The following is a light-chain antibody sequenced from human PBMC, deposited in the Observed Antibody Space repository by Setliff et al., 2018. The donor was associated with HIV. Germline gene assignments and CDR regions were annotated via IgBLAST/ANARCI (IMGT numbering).Light chain of an antibody. CDR2: NDS. CDR1: NIGSKS. J-gene: IGLJ1*01. Sequence: SYELIQPSSVSVAPGKTASITCGGDNIGSKSVHWYQQKPGQAPVLVIYNDSDRLSGIPERLSGSNSGTTATLTISRVEAGDEADYYCQVWDSSSDHYVFGTGTQLTVL. V-gene: IGLV3-21*04. CDR3: QVWDSSSDHYV.